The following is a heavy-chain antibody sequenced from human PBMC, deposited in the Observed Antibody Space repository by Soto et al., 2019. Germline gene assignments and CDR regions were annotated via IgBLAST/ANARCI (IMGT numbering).Heavy chain of an antibody. Sequence: ASVKVSCKASGYTFTSYGISWVRQAPGQGLEWMGWISAYNGNTNYAQKLQGRVTMTTDTSTSTAYMELRNLRSDDTAVYSCARVRAYSGYDSCFDYWGQGTLVTVSS. V-gene: IGHV1-18*01. CDR2: ISAYNGNT. CDR3: ARVRAYSGYDSCFDY. CDR1: GYTFTSYG. J-gene: IGHJ4*02. D-gene: IGHD5-12*01.